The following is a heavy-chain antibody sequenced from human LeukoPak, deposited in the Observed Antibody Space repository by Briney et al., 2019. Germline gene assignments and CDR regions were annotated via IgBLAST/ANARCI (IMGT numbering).Heavy chain of an antibody. CDR2: ISYDGTKK. D-gene: IGHD3-16*01. V-gene: IGHV3-30-3*01. CDR1: GFTFSNSA. CDR3: ARGALVSRKNKLTFGGDNKDY. Sequence: GTSLRLSCAASGFTFSNSAMHRVRQSPGKGLEWVAVISYDGTKKYYAVSVQGRFTISRDTSKNTLYLQMDSLRSDDTAVYYCARGALVSRKNKLTFGGDNKDYWGQGTLVTVSS. J-gene: IGHJ4*02.